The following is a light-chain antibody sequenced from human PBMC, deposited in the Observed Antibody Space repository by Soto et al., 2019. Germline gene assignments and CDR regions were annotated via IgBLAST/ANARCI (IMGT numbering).Light chain of an antibody. V-gene: IGLV1-44*01. CDR2: NNN. CDR3: AAWHDSLNGPV. J-gene: IGLJ3*02. CDR1: SSNIGGNP. Sequence: QSVLTQPPSASGTPGQMVTISCSGSSSNIGGNPVNWYQQLPGTAPKLLIYNNNQRPSGVPDRFSGSKSGTSASLAISGLQSEDEADYYCAAWHDSLNGPVFGGGTKVTVL.